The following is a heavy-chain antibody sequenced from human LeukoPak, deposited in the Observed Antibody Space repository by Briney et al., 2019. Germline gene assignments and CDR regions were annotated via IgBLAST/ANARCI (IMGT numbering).Heavy chain of an antibody. V-gene: IGHV4-59*02. CDR1: GGSVSSYY. CDR3: ATPAVGDGYNWDDAFDI. J-gene: IGHJ3*02. Sequence: SETLSLTCTVSGGSVSSYYWSWIRQTPEKGLEWIGYMSYSGRTDYGPSLKSRVTMSVDTSKNQFSLKMSYVTTADTGVYYCATPAVGDGYNWDDAFDIWGQGTMVTVSS. D-gene: IGHD5-24*01. CDR2: MSYSGRT.